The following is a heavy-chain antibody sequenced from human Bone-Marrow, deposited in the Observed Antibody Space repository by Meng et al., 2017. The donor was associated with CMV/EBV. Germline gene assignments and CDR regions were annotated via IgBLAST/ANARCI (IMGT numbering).Heavy chain of an antibody. J-gene: IGHJ6*02. D-gene: IGHD2-21*02. CDR2: IIPIFGTA. CDR1: GGTFSSYA. CDR3: ARAFVPTDYYYYGMDV. Sequence: SVKVSCKASGGTFSSYAISWVRQAPGQGLEWMGGIIPIFGTANYAQKFQGRVTITTDESTSTAYMALSSLRSEDTAVYYCARAFVPTDYYYYGMDVWGQGTTVTVSS. V-gene: IGHV1-69*05.